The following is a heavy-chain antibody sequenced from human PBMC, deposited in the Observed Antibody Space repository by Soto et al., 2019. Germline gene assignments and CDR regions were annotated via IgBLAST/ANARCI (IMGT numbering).Heavy chain of an antibody. CDR3: ARDRYGDYYYFDY. Sequence: SETLSLTCTVSGGSISSGDYYWSWIRQPPGKGLEWIGYIYYSGSTYYNPSLKSRVTISVDTSKNQFSLKLSSVTTADTAVYYCARDRYGDYYYFDYWGQGTLVTVSS. V-gene: IGHV4-30-4*01. J-gene: IGHJ4*02. D-gene: IGHD4-17*01. CDR1: GGSISSGDYY. CDR2: IYYSGST.